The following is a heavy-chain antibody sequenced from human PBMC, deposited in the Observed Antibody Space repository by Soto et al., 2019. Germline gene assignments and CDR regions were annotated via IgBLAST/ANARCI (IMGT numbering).Heavy chain of an antibody. J-gene: IGHJ4*02. CDR1: GYTFTSYC. CDR3: ARESPFCSGGNCYAVY. Sequence: ASVKVSCKASGYTFTSYCISWVRQAPGHGLEWMGWISTYNGNTNYTQQLQGRVTMTTDTSTSTAYMELRSLRSDDTAVYYCARESPFCSGGNCYAVYWGQGTLVTVSS. CDR2: ISTYNGNT. V-gene: IGHV1-18*01. D-gene: IGHD2-15*01.